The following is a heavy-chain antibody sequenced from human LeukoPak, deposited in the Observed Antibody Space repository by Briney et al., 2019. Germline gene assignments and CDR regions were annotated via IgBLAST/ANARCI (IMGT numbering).Heavy chain of an antibody. Sequence: GASVKVSCKVSGYTLTELSMYWVRQAPGKGLEWMGGFDPEDGETIYAQKFQGRVTMTEDTSTDTAYMELSSLRSEDTAVYYCATDRRSITMVRGVIIPNFDYWGQGTLVTVSS. J-gene: IGHJ4*02. CDR3: ATDRRSITMVRGVIIPNFDY. CDR1: GYTLTELS. V-gene: IGHV1-24*01. CDR2: FDPEDGET. D-gene: IGHD3-10*01.